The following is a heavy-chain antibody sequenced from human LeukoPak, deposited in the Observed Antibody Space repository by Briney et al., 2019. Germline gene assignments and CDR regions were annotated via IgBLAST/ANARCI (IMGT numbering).Heavy chain of an antibody. Sequence: PGGSLRLSCAASGFTFSSYAMSWVRQAPGKGLEWVSAISGSGGSTYYADSVKGRFTISRDNSKNTLYLQMNSLRAEDTAVYYCAKAIASPHSSSWYYFDYWGQGTLVTVSS. CDR3: AKAIASPHSSSWYYFDY. V-gene: IGHV3-23*01. D-gene: IGHD6-13*01. CDR1: GFTFSSYA. CDR2: ISGSGGST. J-gene: IGHJ4*02.